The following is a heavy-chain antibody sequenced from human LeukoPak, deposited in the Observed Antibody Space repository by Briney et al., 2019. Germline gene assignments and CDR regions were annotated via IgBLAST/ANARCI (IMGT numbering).Heavy chain of an antibody. CDR3: AKATGTLSN. Sequence: SETLSLTCAVYGGSFSGYYWSWIRQPPGKGLEWIGEINHSGSTNYNPSLKSRVTISVDTSKNQFSLKLSSVTAEDTAIYYCAKATGTLSNWGQGTLVTVSS. CDR1: GGSFSGYY. J-gene: IGHJ4*02. D-gene: IGHD1-1*01. V-gene: IGHV4-34*01. CDR2: INHSGST.